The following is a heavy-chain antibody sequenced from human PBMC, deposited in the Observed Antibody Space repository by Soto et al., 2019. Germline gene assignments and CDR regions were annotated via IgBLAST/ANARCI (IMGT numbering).Heavy chain of an antibody. CDR3: ARESVFGVVIPYDMDV. J-gene: IGHJ6*02. CDR2: ISSSSSTI. Sequence: GGSLRLSCAASGFTFSSYSMNWVRQAPGKGLEWVSYISSSSSTIYYADSVKGRFTISRDNAKNSLYLQMNSLRDDDTAVYYCARESVFGVVIPYDMDVGGQETTVTVSS. D-gene: IGHD3-3*01. CDR1: GFTFSSYS. V-gene: IGHV3-48*02.